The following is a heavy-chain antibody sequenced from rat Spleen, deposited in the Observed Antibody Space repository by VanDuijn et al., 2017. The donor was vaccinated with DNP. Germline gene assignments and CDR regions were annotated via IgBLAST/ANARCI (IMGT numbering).Heavy chain of an antibody. CDR2: ITTGGGGT. CDR3: ARQRVMYTTATGFAY. D-gene: IGHD1-6*01. Sequence: EVQLVESGGGSVQPGRSLKLSCAASGFTFSNYGMAWVRQAPTKGLEWVASITTGGGGTYYPDSVKGRFTISRDNAKSSLYLQMNSLRSEDTATYYCARQRVMYTTATGFAYWGQGTLVTVSS. J-gene: IGHJ3*01. CDR1: GFTFSNYG. V-gene: IGHV5S13*01.